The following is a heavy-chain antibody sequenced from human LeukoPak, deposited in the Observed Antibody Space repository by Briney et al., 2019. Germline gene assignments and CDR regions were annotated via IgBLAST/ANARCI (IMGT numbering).Heavy chain of an antibody. V-gene: IGHV4-34*01. CDR2: INHSGST. Sequence: SETLSLTCTVSGGSISSYYWSWIRQPPGKGLEWIGEINHSGSTNYNPSLKSRVTISVDTSKNQFSLKLSSVTAADTAVYYCARHAEGFSSWYNYWGQGTLVTVSS. CDR1: GGSISSYY. D-gene: IGHD6-13*01. CDR3: ARHAEGFSSWYNY. J-gene: IGHJ4*02.